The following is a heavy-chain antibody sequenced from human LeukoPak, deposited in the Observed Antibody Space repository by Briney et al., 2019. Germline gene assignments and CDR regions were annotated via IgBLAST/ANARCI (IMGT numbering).Heavy chain of an antibody. CDR1: GYTFTSYA. CDR2: INAGNGNT. V-gene: IGHV1-3*01. J-gene: IGHJ4*02. CDR3: ARVVRHMDLAY. Sequence: ASVKVSCKASGYTFTSYAMHWVRQAPGQRLEWMGWINAGNGNTEYSQKFQGRVTITRDTSASTAYMELSSLRSEDTAVYYCARVVRHMDLAYWGQGTLVTVSS. D-gene: IGHD2-2*03.